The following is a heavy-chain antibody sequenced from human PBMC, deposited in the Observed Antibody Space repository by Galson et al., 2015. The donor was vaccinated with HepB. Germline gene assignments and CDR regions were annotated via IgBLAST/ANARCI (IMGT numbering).Heavy chain of an antibody. J-gene: IGHJ4*02. D-gene: IGHD4-17*01. Sequence: SLRLSCAASGFTFSSYGMHWVRQAPGKGLEWVAVIWYDGSNKYYADSVKGRFTISRDNSKNTLYLQMNSLRAEDTAVYYCARDLYGDSDLGYWGQGTLVTVSS. CDR3: ARDLYGDSDLGY. V-gene: IGHV3-33*01. CDR2: IWYDGSNK. CDR1: GFTFSSYG.